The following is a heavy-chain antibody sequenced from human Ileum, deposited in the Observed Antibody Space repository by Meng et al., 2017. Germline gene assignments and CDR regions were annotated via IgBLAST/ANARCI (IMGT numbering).Heavy chain of an antibody. CDR2: IYASVST. Sequence: QVQLQESGPGLVKSYATLSLTCTGSGGSTSNYYWSWIRQPAGKGLEWIGRIYASVSTNYNPSLKTRITMSVDTSKSQFSLKLTSITAADTAVYYCVRDGSSSSGGTLWGRGTLVTVSS. J-gene: IGHJ2*01. CDR1: GGSTSNYY. D-gene: IGHD2-2*01. V-gene: IGHV4-4*07. CDR3: VRDGSSSSGGTL.